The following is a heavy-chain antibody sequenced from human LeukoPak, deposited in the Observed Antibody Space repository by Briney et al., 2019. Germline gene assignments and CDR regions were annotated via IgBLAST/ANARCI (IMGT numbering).Heavy chain of an antibody. CDR3: ARAKTVAALSYFYAVDV. CDR2: ISSSSTYM. D-gene: IGHD6-19*01. J-gene: IGHJ6*02. Sequence: PAGGSLRLSCAASGFTLSSYSMNWVRQAPGKGLEWLSYISSSSTYMFYSDSVKGRFTVSRDNSRNSLYLQMNSLRDEDTAVYYCARAKTVAALSYFYAVDVWGQGTTITVSS. V-gene: IGHV3-48*02. CDR1: GFTLSSYS.